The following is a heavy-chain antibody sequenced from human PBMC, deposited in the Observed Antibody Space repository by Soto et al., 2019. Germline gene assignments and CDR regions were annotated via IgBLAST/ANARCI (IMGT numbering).Heavy chain of an antibody. V-gene: IGHV2-5*02. J-gene: IGHJ4*02. CDR3: AHAPMIRGVRGYYFDS. D-gene: IGHD3-10*01. Sequence: GLDLEWLALIYWDDDKRYSPSLKSRLTITKDTSKNQVVLTMTNMDPVDTATYYCAHAPMIRGVRGYYFDSWGQGTLVTVSS. CDR2: IYWDDDK.